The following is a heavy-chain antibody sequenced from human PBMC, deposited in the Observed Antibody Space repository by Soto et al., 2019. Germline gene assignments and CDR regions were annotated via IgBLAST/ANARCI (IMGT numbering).Heavy chain of an antibody. J-gene: IGHJ5*02. V-gene: IGHV3-66*01. CDR1: GFIVSNLH. CDR3: ARDGGYCSGGSCYSGVPWFDP. Sequence: GGSLRLSCAASGFIVSNLHLVWVRQAPGKGLEWVSVTYSGGTTYHADSVKGRFTISRDNSKNTLYLQMTSLRADDTAVYYCARDGGYCSGGSCYSGVPWFDPWGQGTLVTVSS. D-gene: IGHD2-15*01. CDR2: TYSGGTT.